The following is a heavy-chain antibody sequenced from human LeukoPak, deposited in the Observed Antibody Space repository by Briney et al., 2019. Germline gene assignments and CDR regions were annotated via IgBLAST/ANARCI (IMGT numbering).Heavy chain of an antibody. D-gene: IGHD5-18*01. J-gene: IGHJ6*03. CDR1: GYTFTSYG. V-gene: IGHV1-18*01. Sequence: ASVKVSCKASGYTFTSYGISWVRQAPGQGLEWMGWISAYNGNTNYAQKLQGRVTMTTDTSTSTAYMELRSLRSDDTAVYYCARVQGGYSYDPNYYYYMDVWGKGTTVTVSS. CDR2: ISAYNGNT. CDR3: ARVQGGYSYDPNYYYYMDV.